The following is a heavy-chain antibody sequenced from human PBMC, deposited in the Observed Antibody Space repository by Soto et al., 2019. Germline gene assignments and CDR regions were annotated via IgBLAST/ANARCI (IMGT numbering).Heavy chain of an antibody. CDR2: ISYDGSNK. V-gene: IGHV3-30-3*01. Sequence: QVHLVRSGGGVVQPGRSLRLSCAASGFAFNTYSMHWVRQVPGRGLEWVAVISYDGSNKFYADSVKGRFTISRDNSKNTLYLEMNSLRGEDTAVYYCAKVSPMGYFFDFWGQGTLVTVSS. CDR1: GFAFNTYS. J-gene: IGHJ4*02. CDR3: AKVSPMGYFFDF.